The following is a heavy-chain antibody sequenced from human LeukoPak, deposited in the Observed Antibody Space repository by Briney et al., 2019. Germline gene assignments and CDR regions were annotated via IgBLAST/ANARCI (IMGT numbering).Heavy chain of an antibody. V-gene: IGHV4-59*07. J-gene: IGHJ3*02. CDR3: ASHTAPDAFDI. CDR1: GGSISSYY. D-gene: IGHD4-17*01. Sequence: SDTLSLTCTVSGGSISSYYWSWIRQPPGKGLEWIGYIYYSGSTNYNPSLKSRVTISVDTSKNQFSLKLSSVTAADTAVYYCASHTAPDAFDIWGQGTMVTVSS. CDR2: IYYSGST.